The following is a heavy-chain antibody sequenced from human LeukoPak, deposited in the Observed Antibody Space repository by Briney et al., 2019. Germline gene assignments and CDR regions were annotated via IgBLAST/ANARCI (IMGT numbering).Heavy chain of an antibody. D-gene: IGHD3-22*01. J-gene: IGHJ1*01. CDR2: ISGSGGST. Sequence: GGSLRLSCAASGFTFSSYAMSWVRQAPGKGLEWVSAISGSGGSTYYADSVKGRFTISRDNSKNTLYLQMNSLRAEGTAVYYCAKVDDSSGYYYTEYFQHWGQGTLVTVSS. CDR3: AKVDDSSGYYYTEYFQH. V-gene: IGHV3-23*01. CDR1: GFTFSSYA.